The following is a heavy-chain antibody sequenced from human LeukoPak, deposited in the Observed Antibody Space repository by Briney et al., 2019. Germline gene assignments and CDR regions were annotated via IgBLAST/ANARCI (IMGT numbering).Heavy chain of an antibody. D-gene: IGHD1-26*01. CDR1: GGTFSSYA. CDR2: IIPIFGTA. J-gene: IGHJ4*02. V-gene: IGHV1-69*13. Sequence: PSVKVSCKASGGTFSSYAIGWVRQAPGQGLEWMGGIIPIFGTANYAQKFQGRVTITADESTSTAYMELSSLRSEDTAVYYCARGWELLGLGYWGQGTLVTVSS. CDR3: ARGWELLGLGY.